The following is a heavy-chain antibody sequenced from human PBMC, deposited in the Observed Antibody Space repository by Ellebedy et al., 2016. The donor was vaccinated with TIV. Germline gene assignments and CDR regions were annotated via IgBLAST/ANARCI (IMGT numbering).Heavy chain of an antibody. V-gene: IGHV1-46*01. CDR2: INPSGGST. CDR1: GYTFTSYD. D-gene: IGHD3-16*01. CDR3: ARGLFGGVTADY. Sequence: ASVKVSXXASGYTFTSYDFNWERQAPGQGLEWMGIINPSGGSTSYAQKFQGRVTLTRDTSTSTVYMELSSLRSEDTAVYYCARGLFGGVTADYWGQGTLVTVSS. J-gene: IGHJ4*02.